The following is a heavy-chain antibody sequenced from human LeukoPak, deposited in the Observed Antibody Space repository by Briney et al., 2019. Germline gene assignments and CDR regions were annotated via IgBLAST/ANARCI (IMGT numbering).Heavy chain of an antibody. CDR2: IIPIFGTA. CDR3: ARALYSSGPIRFDP. CDR1: GYTFTSYY. D-gene: IGHD6-19*01. V-gene: IGHV1-69*13. Sequence: SVKVSCKASGYTFTSYYMHWVRQAPGQGLEWMGGIIPIFGTANYAQKFQGRVTITADESTSTAYMELSSLRSEDTAVYYCARALYSSGPIRFDPWGQGTLVTVSS. J-gene: IGHJ5*02.